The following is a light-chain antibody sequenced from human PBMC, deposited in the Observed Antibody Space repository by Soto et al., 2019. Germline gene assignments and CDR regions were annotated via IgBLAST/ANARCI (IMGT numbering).Light chain of an antibody. J-gene: IGKJ5*01. Sequence: EIVMTQSPATLSVSPGERATLSCRASQSVSSNLAWYQKKPGQAPRLLIYGASTRATGIPARFSGSGSGTEFTLTISSLQSEDFAVYDCQQYSNWPPITFGQGTRLEIK. CDR1: QSVSSN. CDR3: QQYSNWPPIT. CDR2: GAS. V-gene: IGKV3-15*01.